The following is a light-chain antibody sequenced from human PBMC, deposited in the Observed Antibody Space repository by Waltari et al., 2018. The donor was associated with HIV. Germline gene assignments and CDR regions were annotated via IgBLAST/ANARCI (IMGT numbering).Light chain of an antibody. J-gene: IGLJ1*01. Sequence: SDELTQAPDVSVALGQTVHITCQGDRLSPNYANWYQQKPGQAPVLVTYGKHKRPSGIPDRFAASSSGNTDSLTISATQAEDEATYVYSSRYISGDARVFGPGTWVAV. CDR2: GKH. CDR3: SSRYISGDARV. V-gene: IGLV3-19*01. CDR1: RLSPNY.